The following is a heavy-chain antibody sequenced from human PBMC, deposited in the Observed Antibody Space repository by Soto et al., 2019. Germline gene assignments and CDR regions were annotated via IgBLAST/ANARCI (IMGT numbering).Heavy chain of an antibody. J-gene: IGHJ1*01. Sequence: QVQLVQSGAEVKKPGASVKVSCKASGYIFTAYSMHWVRQAPGQGLEWMGVVNPSGGATNYAQKFQGRITRDRDTYTSTVYMDLSSVTAEDTAVYYCAREENCSDGICYSEYFQRWGQGTLLTVSS. V-gene: IGHV1-46*01. CDR1: GYIFTAYS. D-gene: IGHD2-15*01. CDR3: AREENCSDGICYSEYFQR. CDR2: VNPSGGAT.